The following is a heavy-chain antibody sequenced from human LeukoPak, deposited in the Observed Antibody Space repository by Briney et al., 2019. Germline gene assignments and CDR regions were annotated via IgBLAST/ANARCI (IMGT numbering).Heavy chain of an antibody. CDR1: GFTFSSYG. D-gene: IGHD2-2*01. J-gene: IGHJ6*02. V-gene: IGHV3-33*01. Sequence: HPGRSLRLSCAASGFTFSSYGMHWVRQAPGKGREWVAVIWYDGSNKYYADSVKGRFTISRDNSKNTLYLQMNSLRAEDTAVYYCARAYCSSTSCYAFNYYYYGMDVWGQGTTVTVSS. CDR2: IWYDGSNK. CDR3: ARAYCSSTSCYAFNYYYYGMDV.